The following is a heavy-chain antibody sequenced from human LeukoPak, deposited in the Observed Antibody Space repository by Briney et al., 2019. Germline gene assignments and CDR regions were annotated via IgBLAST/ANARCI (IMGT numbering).Heavy chain of an antibody. Sequence: GGSLRLSCAASGFTFSSYSVIWARQAPGKGLEWVSAISGSGGSTYYADSVKGRFTISRDNSKNTLYLQMNSLRAEDTAVYYCAKDRRAVAGTGPFDYWGQGTLVTVSS. V-gene: IGHV3-23*01. J-gene: IGHJ4*02. D-gene: IGHD6-19*01. CDR1: GFTFSSYS. CDR2: ISGSGGST. CDR3: AKDRRAVAGTGPFDY.